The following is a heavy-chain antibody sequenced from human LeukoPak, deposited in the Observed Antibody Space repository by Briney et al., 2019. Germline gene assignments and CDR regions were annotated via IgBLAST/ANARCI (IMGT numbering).Heavy chain of an antibody. CDR3: ARDCIGCHGFDY. CDR2: VSAYADDT. J-gene: IGHJ4*02. D-gene: IGHD2-15*01. CDR1: GYTFISYG. Sequence: ASVKVSCKASGYTFISYGISWVRQAPGQGLEWMGWVSAYADDTNYVQKFQGRVTMTTDTSTSTAYMELRSLRSDYTAVYYCARDCIGCHGFDYWGQGTLVTVSS. V-gene: IGHV1-18*01.